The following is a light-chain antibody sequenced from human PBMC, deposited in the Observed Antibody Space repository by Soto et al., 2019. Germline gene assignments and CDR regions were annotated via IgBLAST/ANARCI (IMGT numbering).Light chain of an antibody. CDR2: AAS. Sequence: DIQMTQSPSSVSASVGDSVTITCRASQGIDNWLAWYQQKPGMAPKLLISAASNLQSGVPTRFSGSGSGTDFTLTINSLQPEDFATYFCKQAIHVPLAFGGGTKVEI. V-gene: IGKV1-12*01. CDR3: KQAIHVPLA. J-gene: IGKJ4*01. CDR1: QGIDNW.